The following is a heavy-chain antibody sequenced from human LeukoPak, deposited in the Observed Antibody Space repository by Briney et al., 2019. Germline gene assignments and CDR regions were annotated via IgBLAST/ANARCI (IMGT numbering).Heavy chain of an antibody. Sequence: GGSLRLSCVASGFAFSSYAMSWVRQAPGKGLEWVSAISGSGGGGTTFYADSARGRFTISRDNSKNTLYLQMNRLRAEDTAVYYCAKDYSGSFDYWGQGNLVTVSS. CDR3: AKDYSGSFDY. CDR1: GFAFSSYA. D-gene: IGHD1-26*01. J-gene: IGHJ4*02. V-gene: IGHV3-23*01. CDR2: ISGSGGGGTT.